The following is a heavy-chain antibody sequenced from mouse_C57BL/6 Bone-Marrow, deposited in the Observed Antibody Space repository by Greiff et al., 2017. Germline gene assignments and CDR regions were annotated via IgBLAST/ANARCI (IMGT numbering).Heavy chain of an antibody. Sequence: QVQLQQSDAELVKPGASVKISCKVSGYTFTDHTIHWMKQRPGQGLEWIGDIYPGSGSTNYNQKFKSKATLTVDTSSSTAYMQLSSLTSEDSAVYYCAREGIYNGYEDYWGQGTTLTVSS. D-gene: IGHD2-3*01. CDR2: IYPGSGST. J-gene: IGHJ2*01. CDR1: GYTFTDHT. V-gene: IGHV1-78*01. CDR3: AREGIYNGYEDY.